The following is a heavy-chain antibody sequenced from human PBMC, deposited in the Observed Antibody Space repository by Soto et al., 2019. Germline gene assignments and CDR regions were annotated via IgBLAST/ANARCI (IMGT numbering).Heavy chain of an antibody. J-gene: IGHJ4*02. CDR2: ISGSGGST. Sequence: GGSLRLSCASSGFTFSSYAMILVRQAPGKGLEWVSAISGSGGSTYYADSVKGRFTISRDNSKNTLYLQMNSLRAEDTAVYYCAKDYERYSYGYFDYWGQGTLVTVS. CDR3: AKDYERYSYGYFDY. V-gene: IGHV3-23*01. D-gene: IGHD5-18*01. CDR1: GFTFSSYA.